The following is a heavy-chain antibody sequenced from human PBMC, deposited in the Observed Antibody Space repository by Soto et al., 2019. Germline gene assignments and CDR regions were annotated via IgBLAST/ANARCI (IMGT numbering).Heavy chain of an antibody. D-gene: IGHD3-10*01. CDR3: ARDVLLWLGELSGMDV. V-gene: IGHV3-30-3*01. Sequence: PGGSLRLSCAASGFTFSSYAMHWVRQAPGKGLEWVAVISYDGSNKYYADSVKGRFTISRDNSKNTLYLQMNSLRAEDTAVYYCARDVLLWLGELSGMDVWGQGTTVTVSS. CDR1: GFTFSSYA. CDR2: ISYDGSNK. J-gene: IGHJ6*02.